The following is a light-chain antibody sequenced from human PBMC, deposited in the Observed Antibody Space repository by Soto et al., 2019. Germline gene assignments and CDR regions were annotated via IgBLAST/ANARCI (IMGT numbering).Light chain of an antibody. CDR1: KNDIGVYDF. V-gene: IGLV2-8*01. CDR2: EVV. J-gene: IGLJ2*01. Sequence: QSALTQPPSASGSPGQSVTISCTGTKNDIGVYDFVSWYQHHPGKAPRLIIYEVVQRPSGVPDRFSGSKSGNTASLTVSGLQAEDEADYYCSSHAGSNNVVFGGGTKLTVL. CDR3: SSHAGSNNVV.